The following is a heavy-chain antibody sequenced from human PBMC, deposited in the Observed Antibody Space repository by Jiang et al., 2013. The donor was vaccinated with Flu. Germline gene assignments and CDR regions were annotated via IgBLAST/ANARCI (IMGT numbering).Heavy chain of an antibody. CDR3: VQMPGY. CDR2: MYNSGST. V-gene: IGHV4-39*07. CDR1: GGSVSSSNYY. J-gene: IGHJ4*02. D-gene: IGHD2-2*01. Sequence: LLKPSETLSLTCTASGGSVSSSNYYWGWIRQPPGKGLEWIGSMYNSGSTYYNPSLKSRVTISVGTSKNQFSLKLKSVTAADTAVYYCVQMPGYWGQGTLVTVSS.